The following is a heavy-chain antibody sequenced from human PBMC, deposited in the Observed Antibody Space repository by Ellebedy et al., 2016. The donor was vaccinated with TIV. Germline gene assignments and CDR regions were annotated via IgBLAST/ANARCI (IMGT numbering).Heavy chain of an antibody. CDR2: INSDGSDT. J-gene: IGHJ4*02. V-gene: IGHV3-74*01. CDR1: GFPFSSSW. Sequence: GESLKISXAASGFPFSSSWMHWVRQAPGKGLVWVSHINSDGSDTTYADSVRGRFTISRDNAKNTLYLQMDSPRAEDTAVYYCTRDANIGAAGKLWDYWGQGTLVTVSS. D-gene: IGHD6-13*01. CDR3: TRDANIGAAGKLWDY.